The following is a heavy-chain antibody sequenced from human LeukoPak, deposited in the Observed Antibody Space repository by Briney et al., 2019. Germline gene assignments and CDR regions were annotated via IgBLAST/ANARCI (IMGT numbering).Heavy chain of an antibody. V-gene: IGHV1-69*13. CDR1: GCTFSSYA. CDR2: IIPIFGTA. D-gene: IGHD3-10*01. CDR3: ARPRERVVVRPYYYYYMDV. Sequence: ASVKVSCKASGCTFSSYAISWVRQAPGQGLEWMGGIIPIFGTANYAQKFQGRVTITADESTSTAYMELSSLRSEDTAVYYCARPRERVVVRPYYYYYMDVWGKGTTVTVSS. J-gene: IGHJ6*03.